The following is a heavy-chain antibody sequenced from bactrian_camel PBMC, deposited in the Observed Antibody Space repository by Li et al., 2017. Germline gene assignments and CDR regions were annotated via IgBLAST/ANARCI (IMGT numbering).Heavy chain of an antibody. CDR3: AIAVRIGVSLTKEEFGY. Sequence: VQLVESGGGSVQSGGSLRLSCAASGYTASAYCMGWFRQAPGKEREGVAAIDSDGRTTYVDSVKGRFTISQDNADNTLYLQMNSLQSEDTAMYYCAIAVRIGVSLTKEEFGYWGQGTQVTVS. CDR2: IDSDGRTT. CDR1: GYTASAYC. D-gene: IGHD5*01. J-gene: IGHJ6*01. V-gene: IGHV3S1*01.